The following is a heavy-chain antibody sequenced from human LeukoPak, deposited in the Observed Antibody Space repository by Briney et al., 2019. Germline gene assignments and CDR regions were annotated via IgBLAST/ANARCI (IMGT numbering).Heavy chain of an antibody. CDR3: ARYGMAAEGIWWFDP. J-gene: IGHJ5*02. CDR2: IDHSGST. Sequence: KASETLSLTCAVYGGSLNGYYWSWIRQPPGKGLEWIGEIDHSGSTQYDPSLKSRVTISLDTSKKQFSLKLTSLTAADTAFYYCARYGMAAEGIWWFDPWGQGTLVTVSS. CDR1: GGSLNGYY. D-gene: IGHD6-13*01. V-gene: IGHV4-34*01.